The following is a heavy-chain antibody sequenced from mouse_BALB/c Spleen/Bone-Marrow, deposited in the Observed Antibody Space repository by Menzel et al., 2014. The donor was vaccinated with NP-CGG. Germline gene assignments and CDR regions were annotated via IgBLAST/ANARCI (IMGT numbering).Heavy chain of an antibody. CDR3: ARWEYYAMDH. J-gene: IGHJ4*01. CDR2: IDPANGNT. CDR1: GFNIKDTY. V-gene: IGHV14-3*02. D-gene: IGHD4-1*01. Sequence: DVQLQESGAELVKPGASVKLSCTASGFNIKDTYMHWVKQRPEQGLEWIGRIDPANGNTKYDPKFQGKATITADTSSNTAYLQLSSLTSEDTAVYYCARWEYYAMDHWGQGTSVTVSS.